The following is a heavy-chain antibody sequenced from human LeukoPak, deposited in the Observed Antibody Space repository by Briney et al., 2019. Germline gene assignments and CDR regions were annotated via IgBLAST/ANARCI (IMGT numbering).Heavy chain of an antibody. D-gene: IGHD2-2*01. V-gene: IGHV1-8*01. CDR1: GYTFTSYD. J-gene: IGHJ6*02. CDR2: MNPNSGNT. Sequence: ASVKVSCKASGYTFTSYDINWVRQATGQGLEWMGWMNPNSGNTGYAQKFQGRVTMTRNTSISTAYMELSSLRSEDTAVYYCARDGIVVVPAAKNYYYGMDVWGQGTTVTVSS. CDR3: ARDGIVVVPAAKNYYYGMDV.